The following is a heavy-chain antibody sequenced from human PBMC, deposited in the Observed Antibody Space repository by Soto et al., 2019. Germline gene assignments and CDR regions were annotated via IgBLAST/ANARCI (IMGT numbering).Heavy chain of an antibody. CDR2: ISYDGSNK. CDR1: GFTFSSYA. CDR3: AREGITGTTDVGYFDY. J-gene: IGHJ4*02. D-gene: IGHD1-7*01. V-gene: IGHV3-30-3*01. Sequence: QVQLVESGGGVVQPGRSLRLSCAASGFTFSSYALHWVRQAPGKGLEWGAVISYDGSNKYYADSVKGRFTISRDNSKNTLYLQMNSLRAEDTAVHYCAREGITGTTDVGYFDYWGQGTLVTVSS.